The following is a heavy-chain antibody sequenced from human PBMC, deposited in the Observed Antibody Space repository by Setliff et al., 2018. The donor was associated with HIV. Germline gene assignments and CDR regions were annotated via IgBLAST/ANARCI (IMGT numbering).Heavy chain of an antibody. D-gene: IGHD1-26*01. J-gene: IGHJ3*02. CDR1: GFIFSRHW. Sequence: GGSLRLSCAASGFIFSRHWMHWVRQVPGKGLAWVSRVYSAGTTTTSADSVKGRFTISRDNGKNTLYLQMNSLRAEDSAVYFCARVGLGGAFDIWGQGTKVTVSS. CDR3: ARVGLGGAFDI. CDR2: VYSAGTTT. V-gene: IGHV3-74*01.